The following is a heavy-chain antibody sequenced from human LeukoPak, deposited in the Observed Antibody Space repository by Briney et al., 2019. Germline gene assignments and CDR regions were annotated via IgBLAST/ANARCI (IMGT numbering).Heavy chain of an antibody. CDR3: TTVFHSSGYLFGY. CDR2: IKIKTDGGTT. J-gene: IGHJ4*02. CDR1: GFTFSNAW. D-gene: IGHD3-22*01. V-gene: IGHV3-15*01. Sequence: GGSLRLSCAASGFTFSNAWMSWVRQAPGKGLEWVGRIKIKTDGGTTDYAAPVKGRFTISRDDSKNTLYLQMNSLKTEDTAVYFCTTVFHSSGYLFGYWGQGTLVTVSS.